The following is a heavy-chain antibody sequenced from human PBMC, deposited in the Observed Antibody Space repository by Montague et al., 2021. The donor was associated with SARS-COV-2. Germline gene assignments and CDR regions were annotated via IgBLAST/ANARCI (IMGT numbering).Heavy chain of an antibody. D-gene: IGHD2-8*01. CDR3: ARLLRSCSNGVCRTYYYYAMDV. CDR2: IYYSGST. CDR1: GGSISGYY. Sequence: SETLSLTCTVSGGSISGYYWSWIRQSPGKGLEWIGYIYYSGSTKXNPFLESRVTVSVDRSKNQASLKLSSVTPADTAVYYCARLLRSCSNGVCRTYYYYAMDVWGQGTTVTVSS. V-gene: IGHV4-59*01. J-gene: IGHJ6*02.